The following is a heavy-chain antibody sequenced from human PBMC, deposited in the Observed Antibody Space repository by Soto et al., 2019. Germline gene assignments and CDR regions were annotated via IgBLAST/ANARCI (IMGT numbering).Heavy chain of an antibody. CDR2: IYYSGST. J-gene: IGHJ6*02. CDR3: ASGIVVVTARGDYYYYGMDV. V-gene: IGHV4-39*01. CDR1: GGSISSSSYY. Sequence: QLQLQESGPGLVKPSETLSLTCTVSGGSISSSSYYWGWIRQPPGKGLEWIGSIYYSGSTYYNPSLMRLVTISVDTSRNQFSLKLSSVTAAVTVVYYCASGIVVVTARGDYYYYGMDVWGQGTTVTVSS. D-gene: IGHD2-21*02.